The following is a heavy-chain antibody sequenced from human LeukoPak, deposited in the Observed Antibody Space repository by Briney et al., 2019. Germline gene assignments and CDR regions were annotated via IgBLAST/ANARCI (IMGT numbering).Heavy chain of an antibody. J-gene: IGHJ3*02. D-gene: IGHD3-22*01. CDR1: GYTFTGYY. Sequence: ASVKVSCKASGYTFTGYYMHWVRQAPGQGLEWMGRINPNSGGTNYAQKLQGRVTMTRDTSISTAYMELSRLRSDDTAVYHCATDAPYDSSVRVFHAFDIWGQGTMVTVSS. CDR3: ATDAPYDSSVRVFHAFDI. V-gene: IGHV1-2*06. CDR2: INPNSGGT.